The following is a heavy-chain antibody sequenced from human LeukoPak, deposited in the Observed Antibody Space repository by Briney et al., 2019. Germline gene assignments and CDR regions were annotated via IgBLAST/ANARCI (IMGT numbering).Heavy chain of an antibody. Sequence: ASVKVSCKASGGTFSSYAISWVRQAPGQGLEWMGGIIPIFGTANYAQKFQGRVTITTDESTSTAYMELSRLRSDDTAVYYCARPHTVLYNWFDPWGQGTLVTVSS. CDR1: GGTFSSYA. CDR3: ARPHTVLYNWFDP. CDR2: IIPIFGTA. D-gene: IGHD4-11*01. J-gene: IGHJ5*02. V-gene: IGHV1-69*05.